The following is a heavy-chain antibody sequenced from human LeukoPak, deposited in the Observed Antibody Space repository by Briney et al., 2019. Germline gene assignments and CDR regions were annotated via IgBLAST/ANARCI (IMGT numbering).Heavy chain of an antibody. D-gene: IGHD3-10*01. V-gene: IGHV4-34*01. J-gene: IGHJ4*02. CDR2: INHSGST. CDR1: GGSFSGYY. Sequence: SETLSLTCAVYGGSFSGYYWSWIRQPPGKGLEWIGEINHSGSTTSLKSRVTIAVDTSKNQFSLKLSSVTAADTAVYYCARGHTRISMIRGSRSSYYFDYWGQGTLVTVSS. CDR3: ARGHTRISMIRGSRSSYYFDY.